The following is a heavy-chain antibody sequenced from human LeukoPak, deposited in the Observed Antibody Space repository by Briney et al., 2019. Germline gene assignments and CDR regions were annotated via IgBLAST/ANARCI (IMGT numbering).Heavy chain of an antibody. D-gene: IGHD6-19*01. CDR2: ISSGSSYI. J-gene: IGHJ4*02. Sequence: PGGSLTLPCAVSGFPFSSYSIDWARQAPGKGLEWVSYISSGSSYIYYADSVKGRFTISRDNDKNSVYLQMNSLRDEDTAVYYCARVYRSGYSVDYWGQGTLVTVSS. V-gene: IGHV3-48*02. CDR1: GFPFSSYS. CDR3: ARVYRSGYSVDY.